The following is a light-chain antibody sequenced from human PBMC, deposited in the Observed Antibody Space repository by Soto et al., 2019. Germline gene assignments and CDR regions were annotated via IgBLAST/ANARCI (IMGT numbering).Light chain of an antibody. V-gene: IGKV2-28*01. CDR2: LGS. Sequence: DIVMTQSPLSLPVTPGEPASISCRSSQSLLHSNGYNYLDWYLQKPGQSPQLLIYLGSNRASGVPDRVSGSGSGTDFTLKNSRVEAEDVGVYYCMQALQTPFTFGQGTRLEIK. CDR3: MQALQTPFT. J-gene: IGKJ5*01. CDR1: QSLLHSNGYNY.